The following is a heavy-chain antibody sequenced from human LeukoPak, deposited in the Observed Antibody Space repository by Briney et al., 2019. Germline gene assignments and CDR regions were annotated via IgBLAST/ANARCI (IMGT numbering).Heavy chain of an antibody. J-gene: IGHJ4*02. Sequence: SSETLSLTCAVYGGSFSGYYWSWIRQPPGKGLEWIGEINHSGSTNYNPSLKSRVTISVDTSKNQFSLKLSSVTAADTAVYYCARLPSGSYYSNYWGQGTLVTVSS. CDR2: INHSGST. CDR3: ARLPSGSYYSNY. D-gene: IGHD1-26*01. CDR1: GGSFSGYY. V-gene: IGHV4-34*01.